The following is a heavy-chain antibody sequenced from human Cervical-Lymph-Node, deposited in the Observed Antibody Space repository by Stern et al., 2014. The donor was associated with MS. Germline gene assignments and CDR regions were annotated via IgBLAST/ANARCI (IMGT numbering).Heavy chain of an antibody. J-gene: IGHJ4*02. D-gene: IGHD2-15*01. CDR2: INPNTGVT. Sequence: QVQLVQSGAEVKKPGASVKVSCTASGYTFTGFFLHWVRQAPGQGLEWVGWINPNTGVTKSAQKFQGWVTLTRDTSINTVYMELNRLKSDDTAVFYCVRGYPFFDNWGQGTLVTVSS. CDR3: VRGYPFFDN. CDR1: GYTFTGFF. V-gene: IGHV1-2*04.